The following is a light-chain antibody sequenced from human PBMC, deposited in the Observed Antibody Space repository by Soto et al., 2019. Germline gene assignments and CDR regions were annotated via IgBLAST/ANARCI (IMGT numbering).Light chain of an antibody. CDR2: WAS. CDR1: QSVLYSSNNKNY. V-gene: IGKV4-1*01. Sequence: DIVMTQSPDSLAVSLGERATINCKSSQSVLYSSNNKNYLGWFQQKPGQTPKLLIYWASTRDSGVPDRFSGRGSGTDFTLSFNSLQAEDVAVSYRQQYDSPPYTFGQGARLEFK. CDR3: QQYDSPPYT. J-gene: IGKJ2*01.